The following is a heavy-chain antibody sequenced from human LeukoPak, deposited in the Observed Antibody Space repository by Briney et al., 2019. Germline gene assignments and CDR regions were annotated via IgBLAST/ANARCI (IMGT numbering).Heavy chain of an antibody. CDR2: INHSGST. CDR1: GGSINAYY. J-gene: IGHJ4*02. Sequence: SETLSLTCTVSGGSINAYYWSWIRQPPGKGLEWIGEINHSGSTNYNPSLKSRVTISVDTSKNQFSLKLNSVTAADTAVYYCARIDYWGQGTLVTVSS. CDR3: ARIDY. V-gene: IGHV4-34*01.